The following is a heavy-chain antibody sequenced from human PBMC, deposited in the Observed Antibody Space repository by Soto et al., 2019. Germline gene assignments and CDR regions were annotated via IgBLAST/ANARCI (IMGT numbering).Heavy chain of an antibody. V-gene: IGHV3-48*01. Sequence: EVQLVESGGGLVQPGGSLRLSCAASGFTFSSFTMSWVRQAPGKGLEWVSSISNTRSSTYYADSVKGRFAVSRDNAKNSLFLQLNSLRAEDTAVYYCARHRGYDILAGYYPPDFWGQGPLVTVSS. CDR3: ARHRGYDILAGYYPPDF. CDR1: GFTFSSFT. J-gene: IGHJ4*02. CDR2: ISNTRSST. D-gene: IGHD3-9*01.